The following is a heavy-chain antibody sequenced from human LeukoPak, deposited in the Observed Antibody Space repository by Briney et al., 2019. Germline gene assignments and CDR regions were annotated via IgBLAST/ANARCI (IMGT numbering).Heavy chain of an antibody. Sequence: PSETLSLTCTVSGGSISSYYWSWIRQPAGKGLEWIGRIYTSGSTNYNPSLKSRVTMSVDTSKNQFSLKLSSVTAADTAVYYCAREPSTLTTNNWFDPWGQGTLVTVSS. J-gene: IGHJ5*02. CDR3: AREPSTLTTNNWFDP. CDR1: GGSISSYY. V-gene: IGHV4-4*07. D-gene: IGHD4-17*01. CDR2: IYTSGST.